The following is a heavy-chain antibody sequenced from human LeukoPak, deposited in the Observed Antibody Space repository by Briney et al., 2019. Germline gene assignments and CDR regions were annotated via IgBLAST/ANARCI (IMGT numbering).Heavy chain of an antibody. D-gene: IGHD2-15*01. J-gene: IGHJ4*02. CDR1: GFTFNSYA. CDR2: ISGSGGST. CDR3: AKDLGCCSGGSCPPSHY. V-gene: IGHV3-23*01. Sequence: TGGSLRLSCAASGFTFNSYAMSWVRQAPGKGLEWVSAISGSGGSTYYADSVKGRFTISRDNSKNTLYLQMNSLRAEDTAVYYCAKDLGCCSGGSCPPSHYWGQGTLVTVSS.